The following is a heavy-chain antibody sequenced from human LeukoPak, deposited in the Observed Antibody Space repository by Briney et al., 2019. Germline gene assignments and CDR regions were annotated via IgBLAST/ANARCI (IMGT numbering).Heavy chain of an antibody. Sequence: PSETLSLTCAVYGGSFSGYDWSWIRQPPGKGLEWIGEINHSGGTNYNPSLKSRVTISVDTSKNQFSLKLSSVTAADTAVYYCARGSRYYGSGSYPIKRRCYFDYWGQGTLVTVSS. CDR1: GGSFSGYD. D-gene: IGHD3-10*01. J-gene: IGHJ4*02. CDR2: INHSGGT. CDR3: ARGSRYYGSGSYPIKRRCYFDY. V-gene: IGHV4-34*01.